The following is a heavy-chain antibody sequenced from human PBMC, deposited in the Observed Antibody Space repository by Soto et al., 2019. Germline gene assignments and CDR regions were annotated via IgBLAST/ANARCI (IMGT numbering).Heavy chain of an antibody. CDR1: GFTFSSYA. D-gene: IGHD2-2*01. V-gene: IGHV3-23*01. Sequence: GGSLRLSCAASGFTFSSYAMSWVRQAPGKGLEWVSAISGSGGSTYYADSVKGRFTISRDNSKNTLYLQMNSLRAEDTAVYYCAKGVIVVVPAAAKVPFDYWGQGTLVTVSS. CDR3: AKGVIVVVPAAAKVPFDY. CDR2: ISGSGGST. J-gene: IGHJ4*02.